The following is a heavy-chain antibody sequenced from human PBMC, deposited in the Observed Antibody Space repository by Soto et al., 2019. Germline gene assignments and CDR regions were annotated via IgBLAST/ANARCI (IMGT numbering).Heavy chain of an antibody. Sequence: EVQLVESGGGLVQPGGSLRLSCAASGFTFSSYSMNWVRQAPGKGLEWVSYISSSSSTIYYADSVKGRFTISRDNAKNSLYLQMNGLRAEDTAVYYCARDSYYDSRDAFDIWGQGTMVTVSS. CDR3: ARDSYYDSRDAFDI. J-gene: IGHJ3*02. CDR2: ISSSSSTI. CDR1: GFTFSSYS. D-gene: IGHD3-22*01. V-gene: IGHV3-48*01.